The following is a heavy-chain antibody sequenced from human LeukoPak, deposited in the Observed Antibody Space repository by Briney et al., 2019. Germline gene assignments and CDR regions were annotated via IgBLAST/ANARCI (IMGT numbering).Heavy chain of an antibody. V-gene: IGHV4-34*01. CDR3: ARGRSRAYYYDSSGYYYAH. Sequence: SETLSLTCAVYGGSFSGYYWSWIRQPPGKGLEWIGEINHSGSTNYNPSLKSRVTISVDTSKNQFSLKLSSVTAADTAVYYCARGRSRAYYYDSSGYYYAHWGQGTLVTVSS. CDR1: GGSFSGYY. CDR2: INHSGST. J-gene: IGHJ4*02. D-gene: IGHD3-22*01.